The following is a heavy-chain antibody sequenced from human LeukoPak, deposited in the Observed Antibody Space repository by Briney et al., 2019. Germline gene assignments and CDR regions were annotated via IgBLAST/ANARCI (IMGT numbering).Heavy chain of an antibody. D-gene: IGHD3-22*01. V-gene: IGHV1-8*01. Sequence: ASVKVSCKASRYTFTSYDINWVRQATGQGLEWMGWMNPNSGNTGYAQKFQGRVTVTRNTSISTAYMELSSLRSEDTAVYYCARSIYDSSGSNWFDPWGQGTLVTVSS. CDR2: MNPNSGNT. CDR1: RYTFTSYD. CDR3: ARSIYDSSGSNWFDP. J-gene: IGHJ5*02.